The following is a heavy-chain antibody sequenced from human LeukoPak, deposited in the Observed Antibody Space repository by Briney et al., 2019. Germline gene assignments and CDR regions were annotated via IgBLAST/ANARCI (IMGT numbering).Heavy chain of an antibody. CDR1: GYPISSGYY. Sequence: KPSETLSLTCAVSGYPISSGYYWGWIRQPPGKGLEWIGSVYHSGSTYYNPSLKSRVTISVDTSKNQFSLKLSSVTAADTAVYYCARRDYYYYMDVWGKGTTVTVSS. CDR3: ARRDYYYYMDV. CDR2: VYHSGST. J-gene: IGHJ6*03. V-gene: IGHV4-38-2*01.